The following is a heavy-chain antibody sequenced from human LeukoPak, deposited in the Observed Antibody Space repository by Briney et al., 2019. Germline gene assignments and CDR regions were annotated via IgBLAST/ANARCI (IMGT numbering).Heavy chain of an antibody. CDR2: ISWNSGSI. CDR3: AKDYRTYFYDSSGYLDY. Sequence: GGSLRLSCAASGFTFDDYAMHWVRQAPGKGLEWVSGISWNSGSIGYADSVKGRFTISRDNAKNSLYLQMNSLRAEDTALYYCAKDYRTYFYDSSGYLDYWGQGTLVTVSS. D-gene: IGHD3-22*01. CDR1: GFTFDDYA. J-gene: IGHJ4*02. V-gene: IGHV3-9*01.